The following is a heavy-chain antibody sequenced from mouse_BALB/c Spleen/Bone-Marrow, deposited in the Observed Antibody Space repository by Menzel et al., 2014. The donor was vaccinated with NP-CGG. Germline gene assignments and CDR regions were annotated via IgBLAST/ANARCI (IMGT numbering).Heavy chain of an antibody. J-gene: IGHJ2*01. CDR1: GYTFTSYI. CDR3: RGGGHYFDY. V-gene: IGHV1-14*01. Sequence: EVQLQQSGPELVKPGASVKMSCKASGYTFTSYILHWVKQKPGQGLEWIGYINPYNDGTKYNEKFKGKATLTSDKFSSATYMELSSLTSEDSAVYYCRGGGHYFDYWGQGTTLTVSS. CDR2: INPYNDGT.